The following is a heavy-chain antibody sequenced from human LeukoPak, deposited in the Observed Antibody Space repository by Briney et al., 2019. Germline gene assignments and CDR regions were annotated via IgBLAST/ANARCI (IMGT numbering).Heavy chain of an antibody. CDR1: GFTFSIYA. D-gene: IGHD5-18*01. CDR2: ISGSGGTT. Sequence: PGGSLRLSCAASGFTFSIYAMSWVRQAPGKGLEWVSAISGSGGTTYYAGSVKGRFTISRDNSKNTLYLQMNSLRAEDTAVYYCARSFGYGVDAFDIWGQGTMVTVSS. CDR3: ARSFGYGVDAFDI. J-gene: IGHJ3*02. V-gene: IGHV3-23*01.